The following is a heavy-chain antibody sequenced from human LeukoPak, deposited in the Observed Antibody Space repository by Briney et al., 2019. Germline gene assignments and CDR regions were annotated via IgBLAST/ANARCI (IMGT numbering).Heavy chain of an antibody. J-gene: IGHJ3*02. Sequence: GGSLRLSCAASGFTFSSYEMNWARQSPGKGLEWVSYISSSGSTIYYADSVKGRFTISRDNAKNSLYLQMNSLRAEDTAVYYCARIRVGYSYGFKWDAFDIWGQGTMVTVSS. CDR1: GFTFSSYE. CDR3: ARIRVGYSYGFKWDAFDI. D-gene: IGHD5-18*01. CDR2: ISSSGSTI. V-gene: IGHV3-48*03.